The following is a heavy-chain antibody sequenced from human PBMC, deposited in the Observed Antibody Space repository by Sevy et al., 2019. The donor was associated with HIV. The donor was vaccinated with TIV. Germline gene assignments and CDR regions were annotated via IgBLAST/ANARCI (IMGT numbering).Heavy chain of an antibody. CDR1: GFTFSSYG. Sequence: GGSLRLSCAASGFTFSSYGMHWVRQAPGKGLEWVAVIWYDGSSKYYADSVKGRFTVSRDNSKNTLYLQMNSLRAEDTAVYYCARNGGAFDNGFDPWGQGTLVTVSS. CDR2: IWYDGSSK. V-gene: IGHV3-33*01. J-gene: IGHJ5*02. D-gene: IGHD2-8*01. CDR3: ARNGGAFDNGFDP.